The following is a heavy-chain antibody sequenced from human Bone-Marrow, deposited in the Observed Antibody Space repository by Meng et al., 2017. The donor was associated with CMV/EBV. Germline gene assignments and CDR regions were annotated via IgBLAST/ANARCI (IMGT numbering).Heavy chain of an antibody. CDR1: GGTFSSYA. Sequence: ASVKVSCKASGGTFSSYAISWVRQAPGQGLEWMGWINPNSGGTNYAEKFQGRVTMTRDTSISTAYMELSRLRSDDTTVYYCAREGTGVVIDYWGQGTLVTVSS. V-gene: IGHV1-2*02. CDR3: AREGTGVVIDY. J-gene: IGHJ4*02. CDR2: INPNSGGT. D-gene: IGHD3-3*01.